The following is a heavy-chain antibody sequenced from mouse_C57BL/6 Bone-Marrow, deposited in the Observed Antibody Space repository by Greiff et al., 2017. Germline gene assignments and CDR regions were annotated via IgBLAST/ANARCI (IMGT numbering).Heavy chain of an antibody. CDR3: ALYDYDEAWFAY. Sequence: LKQPGAELVMPGASVKLSCKASGYTFTSYWMHWVKQRPGQGLEWIGEIDPSDSYTNYNQKFKGKSTLTVDKSSSTAYMQLSSLTSEDSAVYYCALYDYDEAWFAYWGQGTLVTVSA. CDR1: GYTFTSYW. J-gene: IGHJ3*01. CDR2: IDPSDSYT. V-gene: IGHV1-69*01. D-gene: IGHD2-4*01.